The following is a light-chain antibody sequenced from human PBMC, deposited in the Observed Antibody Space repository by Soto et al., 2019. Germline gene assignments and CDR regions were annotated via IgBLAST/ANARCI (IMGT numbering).Light chain of an antibody. CDR2: AAS. V-gene: IGKV1-39*01. CDR1: QTISTY. Sequence: DIQMTQSPSSLSASVGDRVTITCRASQTISTYLNWYQQNPGKAPKLLIYAASNLQSGVPSRFSGSGSGTDFTLTINSLQPEDFATYYCQYSFNIPYTFGQGTKLEIK. CDR3: QYSFNIPYT. J-gene: IGKJ2*01.